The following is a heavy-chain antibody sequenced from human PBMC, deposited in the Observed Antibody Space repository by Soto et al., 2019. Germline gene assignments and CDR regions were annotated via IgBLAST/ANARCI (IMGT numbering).Heavy chain of an antibody. CDR3: ARDGGACGYRRIYYYYIGLDF. V-gene: IGHV1-3*05. CDR2: INIGSGNT. Sequence: QVQLVQSGAEEKKPGASVKVSCKASGYAFSSYAMHWVRQAPGQGLEWMGWINIGSGNTEYSQNFQDRITITRDTPASTVYMALSSLRTADTAVYYCARDGGACGYRRIYYYYIGLDFWGQGTTVSVSS. J-gene: IGHJ6*02. D-gene: IGHD2-15*01. CDR1: GYAFSSYA.